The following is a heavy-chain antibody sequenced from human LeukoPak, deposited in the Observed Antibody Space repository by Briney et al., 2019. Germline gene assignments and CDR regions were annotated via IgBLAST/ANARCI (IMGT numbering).Heavy chain of an antibody. CDR1: GYTFTNYG. D-gene: IGHD3-16*02. J-gene: IGHJ5*02. CDR2: ISAYNGNT. CDR3: ARNSNYDYVWGSYRPRALDP. Sequence: ASVKVSCKASGYTFTNYGISWVRQAPGQGLEWMGWISAYNGNTNYAQKLQGRVTMTTDTSTSTAYMELRSLRSDDTAVYYCARNSNYDYVWGSYRPRALDPWGQGTLVTVSS. V-gene: IGHV1-18*04.